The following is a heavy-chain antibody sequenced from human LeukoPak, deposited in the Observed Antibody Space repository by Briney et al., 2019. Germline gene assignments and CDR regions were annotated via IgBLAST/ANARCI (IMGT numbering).Heavy chain of an antibody. D-gene: IGHD5-18*01. CDR2: ISGSGGST. V-gene: IGHV3-23*01. CDR1: GFTFSSYG. J-gene: IGHJ3*02. Sequence: GGSLRLSCAASGFTFSSYGMSWVRQAPGKGLEWVSAISGSGGSTYYADSVKGRFTISRDNSKNTLYLQMNSLRAEDTAVYYCARDGGYSYGTDAFDIWGQGTMVTVSS. CDR3: ARDGGYSYGTDAFDI.